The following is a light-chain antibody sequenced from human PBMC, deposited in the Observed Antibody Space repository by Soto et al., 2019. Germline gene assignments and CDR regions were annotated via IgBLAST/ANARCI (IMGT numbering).Light chain of an antibody. Sequence: EIVLTQSPVTLSLSPGERATLSCRASQSVSSSYLAWYQQKPGQAPRLLIYGASSRATGIPGRFSGSGSGTDFTLTISRLEPEHFAVYYCQQFCTFGQGTRLEIK. CDR2: GAS. CDR1: QSVSSSY. V-gene: IGKV3-20*01. CDR3: QQFCT. J-gene: IGKJ5*01.